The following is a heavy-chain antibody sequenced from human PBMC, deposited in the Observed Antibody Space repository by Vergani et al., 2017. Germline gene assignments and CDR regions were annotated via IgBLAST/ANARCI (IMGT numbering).Heavy chain of an antibody. CDR3: GGVGTSSNRDYFDY. V-gene: IGHV1-2*02. Sequence: QVQLVQSGAEVKKPGASVKVSCKASGYTFTDYFMHWVRQAPGQGLEWMGWINPISGGTNYAQKFQGRVTMTRDTSISTAYMELSNLRSDDTAVYYWGGVGTSSNRDYFDYWGQGTLVTVSS. D-gene: IGHD2-2*01. J-gene: IGHJ4*02. CDR1: GYTFTDYF. CDR2: INPISGGT.